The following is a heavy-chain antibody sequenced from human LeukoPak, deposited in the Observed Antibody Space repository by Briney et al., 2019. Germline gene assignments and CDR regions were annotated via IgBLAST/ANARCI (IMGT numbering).Heavy chain of an antibody. CDR2: IWYDGSNK. D-gene: IGHD6-13*01. CDR1: GFTFSSYG. V-gene: IGHV3-33*01. J-gene: IGHJ4*02. CDR3: ARVGGAQQLVSPFDY. Sequence: PGGSLRLSCAASGFTFSSYGMHWVRQAPGKGLEWVAVIWYDGSNKYYADSVKGRFTISRDNSKNTLYLQMNSLRAEDTAVYYCARVGGAQQLVSPFDYWGQGTLVTVSS.